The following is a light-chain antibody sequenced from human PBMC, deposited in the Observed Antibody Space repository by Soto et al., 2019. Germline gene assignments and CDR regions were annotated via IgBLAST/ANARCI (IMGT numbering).Light chain of an antibody. CDR2: RAS. CDR3: QQYGSSPLT. CDR1: QSVSSNY. V-gene: IGKV3-20*01. J-gene: IGKJ4*01. Sequence: EILLTQSPGTLSLSPGEGATLSCRASQSVSSNYLAWYQQKPGQAPKVLIYRASSRATGIPDRFSGSGSGTDFTLTISRLEPEDFAVYYCQQYGSSPLTFGGGTKVDIK.